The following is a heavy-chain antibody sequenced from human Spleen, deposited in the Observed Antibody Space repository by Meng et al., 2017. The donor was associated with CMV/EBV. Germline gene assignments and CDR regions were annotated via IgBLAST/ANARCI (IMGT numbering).Heavy chain of an antibody. CDR1: GINFSSHS. V-gene: IGHV3-21*04. Sequence: GESLKISCAASGINFSSHSMNWVRQAPGKGLEWVSSTSSRSAYIYYADSVKGRFTISRDNAKNSLYLQMDSLRAEDTAVYYCAREVTSTTYNWFDPWGQGTLVTVSS. CDR2: TSSRSAYI. CDR3: AREVTSTTYNWFDP. J-gene: IGHJ5*02. D-gene: IGHD3-16*01.